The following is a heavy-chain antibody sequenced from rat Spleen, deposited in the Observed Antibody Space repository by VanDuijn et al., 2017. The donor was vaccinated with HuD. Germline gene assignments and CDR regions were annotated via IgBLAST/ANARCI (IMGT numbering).Heavy chain of an antibody. CDR3: ARRHYGYTDYFDY. J-gene: IGHJ2*01. CDR1: GFTFSDYW. Sequence: EVQLVESGGGLVQPGRSLKLSCVASGFTFSDYWMTWIRQAPGKGLEWVTSISNTGDSTYYADSVKGRFTLSRDNAKSTLSLQMDSLRSEDTATYYCARRHYGYTDYFDYWGQGVMVTVSS. V-gene: IGHV5-31*01. D-gene: IGHD1-9*01. CDR2: ISNTGDST.